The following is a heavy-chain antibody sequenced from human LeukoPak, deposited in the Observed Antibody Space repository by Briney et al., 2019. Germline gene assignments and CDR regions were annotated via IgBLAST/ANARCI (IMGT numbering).Heavy chain of an antibody. V-gene: IGHV3-30*03. CDR2: ISYDGSNK. D-gene: IGHD3-22*01. J-gene: IGHJ4*02. Sequence: GGSLRLSCAASGFTFSNYVMIWVRQAPGKGLEWVAVISYDGSNKYYADSVKGRFTISRDNSKNTLYLQMNSLRAEDTAVYYCARDGGDSSGYYPYWGQGTLVTVSS. CDR3: ARDGGDSSGYYPY. CDR1: GFTFSNYV.